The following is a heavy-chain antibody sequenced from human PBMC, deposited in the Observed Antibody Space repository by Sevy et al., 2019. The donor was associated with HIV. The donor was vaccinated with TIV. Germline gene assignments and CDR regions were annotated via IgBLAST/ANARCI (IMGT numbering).Heavy chain of an antibody. J-gene: IGHJ3*02. D-gene: IGHD2-2*01. V-gene: IGHV4-34*01. CDR1: GGSFSGYY. Sequence: SETLSLTCAVYGGSFSGYYWSWIRQPPGKGLEWIGEINHSGSTNYTPSLKSRVTISVDTSKNQFSLTLCSVSAADTAVYYCARHCGGTSCSHAFDIWGQGTMVTVSS. CDR3: ARHCGGTSCSHAFDI. CDR2: INHSGST.